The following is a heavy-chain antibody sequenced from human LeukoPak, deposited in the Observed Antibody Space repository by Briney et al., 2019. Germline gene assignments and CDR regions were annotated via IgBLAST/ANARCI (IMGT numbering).Heavy chain of an antibody. CDR3: TRAQSYCTSTSCSADY. V-gene: IGHV1-46*01. D-gene: IGHD2-2*01. CDR1: GYTFTTYY. CDR2: INPSVGTT. J-gene: IGHJ4*02. Sequence: ASVKVSCKAFGYTFTTYYINWVRQAPGQGLEWMGIINPSVGTTKSPDKFQGRVTMTRDTSTSTVYMELSGLGSDDTATYYCTRAQSYCTSTSCSADYWGQGTLVTVSS.